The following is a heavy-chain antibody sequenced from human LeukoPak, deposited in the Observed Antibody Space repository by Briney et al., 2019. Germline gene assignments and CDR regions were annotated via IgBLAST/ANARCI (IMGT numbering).Heavy chain of an antibody. CDR2: IKSKSDGGTT. V-gene: IGHV3-15*01. D-gene: IGHD1-26*01. CDR1: EFLVPNAW. J-gene: IGHJ4*02. CDR3: ATGGSYLNY. Sequence: GGPLKPPGAASEFLVPNAWWTWSRQLPGKGLEWVGRIKSKSDGGTTDYAAPVKGRFTISRDDSKNTLHLQMNSLKTEDTAVYYCATGGSYLNYWGQGTLVTVSS.